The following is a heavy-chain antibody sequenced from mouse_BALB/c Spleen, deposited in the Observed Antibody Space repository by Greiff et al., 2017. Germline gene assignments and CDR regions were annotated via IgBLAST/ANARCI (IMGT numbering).Heavy chain of an antibody. CDR2: ISSGGSYT. D-gene: IGHD2-3*01. Sequence: EVQLVESGGDLVKPGGSLKLSCAASGFTFSSYGMSWVRQTPDKRLEWVATISSGGSYTYYPDSVKGRFTISRDNAKNTLYLQMSSLKSEDTAMYYCARQNDGYSAWFAYWGQGTLVTVSA. V-gene: IGHV5-6*01. J-gene: IGHJ3*01. CDR3: ARQNDGYSAWFAY. CDR1: GFTFSSYG.